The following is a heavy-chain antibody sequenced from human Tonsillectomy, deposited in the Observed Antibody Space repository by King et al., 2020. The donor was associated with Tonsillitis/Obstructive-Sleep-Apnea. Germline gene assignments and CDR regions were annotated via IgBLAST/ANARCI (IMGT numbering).Heavy chain of an antibody. CDR1: GGSISSYY. J-gene: IGHJ3*02. V-gene: IGHV4-59*01. CDR3: AREALDAFDI. Sequence: QLQESGPGLVKPSETLSLTCTVSGGSISSYYWSWIRQPPGKGLEWIGFIYYSGSTKYNPSLKSRVTISVDTSKNQFSLKLSSATAADTAVYYCAREALDAFDIWGQGTMVTVSS. CDR2: IYYSGST.